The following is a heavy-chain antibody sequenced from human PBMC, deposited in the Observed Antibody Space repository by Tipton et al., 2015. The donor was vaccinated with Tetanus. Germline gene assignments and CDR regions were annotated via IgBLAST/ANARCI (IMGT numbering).Heavy chain of an antibody. CDR2: ISSTTSYI. V-gene: IGHV3-21*01. CDR1: GFIFSSYT. D-gene: IGHD6-25*01. CDR3: ASGSALDY. Sequence: LSLTCEVSGFIFSSYTMNWVRQAPGKGLEWVSSISSTTSYIYYADSLKGRFTISRDNAKNSLYLQMDSLRAEDTAVYYCASGSALDYWGQGTLVTVSS. J-gene: IGHJ4*02.